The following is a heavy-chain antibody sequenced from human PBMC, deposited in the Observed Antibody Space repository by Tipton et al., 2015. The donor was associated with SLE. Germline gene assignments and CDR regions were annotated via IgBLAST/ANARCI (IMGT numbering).Heavy chain of an antibody. D-gene: IGHD3-3*01. V-gene: IGHV1-2*06. CDR2: IDPDSGGT. J-gene: IGHJ4*02. CDR3: ARLNWRSNY. Sequence: QLVQSGAEVKKPGASVKVSCKASGYIFTSYFMNWVRQAPGQGLEWMGRIDPDSGGTNFAQKFQGRVTMTRDTSIKTAYMELSSLRSDDTAVYSCARLNWRSNYWGQGTLVTVSS. CDR1: GYIFTSYF.